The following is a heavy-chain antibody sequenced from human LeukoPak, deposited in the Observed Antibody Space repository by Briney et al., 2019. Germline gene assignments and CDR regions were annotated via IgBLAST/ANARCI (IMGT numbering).Heavy chain of an antibody. Sequence: SETLSLTCTVSGGSISSYYWSWIRRPPGKGLEWLGYVDYSGSTTCNPSLNGRVAISPDTSKNQFSLKLRSVTAADTAVYYCARLNGGNWGPGILVTVSS. J-gene: IGHJ4*02. CDR1: GGSISSYY. CDR2: VDYSGST. D-gene: IGHD4-23*01. CDR3: ARLNGGN. V-gene: IGHV4-59*08.